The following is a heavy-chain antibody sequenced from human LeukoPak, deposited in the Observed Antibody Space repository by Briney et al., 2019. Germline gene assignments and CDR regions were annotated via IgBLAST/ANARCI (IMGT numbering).Heavy chain of an antibody. CDR1: GGTFSSYA. CDR3: ARSAILTGYYKGYYYYYMDV. CDR2: IIPIFGTA. Sequence: SVKVSCKASGGTFSSYAISWVRQAPGQGLEWMGGIIPIFGTANYAQKFQGRVTITADESTSTAYMELSSLRSEDTAVYYCARSAILTGYYKGYYYYYMDVWGKGTTVTISS. J-gene: IGHJ6*03. D-gene: IGHD3-9*01. V-gene: IGHV1-69*13.